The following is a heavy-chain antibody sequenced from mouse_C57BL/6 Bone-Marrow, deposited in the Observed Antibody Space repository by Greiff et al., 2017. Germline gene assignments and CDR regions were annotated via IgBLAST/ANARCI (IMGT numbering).Heavy chain of an antibody. Sequence: EVTLMESGGGLVKPGGSLKLSCAASGFTFSDYGMHWVRQAPEKGLEWVAYISSGSSTSYYADTVKGRFTISRDNAKNTLFLQMTSLRSEDTAMYYCARGRRGFAYWCQGTLVTVSA. J-gene: IGHJ3*01. CDR1: GFTFSDYG. CDR3: ARGRRGFAY. V-gene: IGHV5-17*01. CDR2: ISSGSSTS.